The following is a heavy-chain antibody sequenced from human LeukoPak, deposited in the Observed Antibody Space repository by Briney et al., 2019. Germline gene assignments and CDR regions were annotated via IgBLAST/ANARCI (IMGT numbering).Heavy chain of an antibody. CDR2: ISYSGST. D-gene: IGHD3-22*01. CDR3: ARSEKYYYDRLDY. Sequence: SETLSLTCTVSGXSITSYYWSWIRQPPGKGLEWIVYISYSGSTKYNPSLKSRVTISLDTSKNQFSLKLSSVTAADTAVYYCARSEKYYYDRLDYWGQGTLVTVSS. J-gene: IGHJ4*02. V-gene: IGHV4-59*01. CDR1: GXSITSYY.